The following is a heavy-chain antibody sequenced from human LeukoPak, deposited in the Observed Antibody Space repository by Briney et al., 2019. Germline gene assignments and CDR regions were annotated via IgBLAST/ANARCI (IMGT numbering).Heavy chain of an antibody. Sequence: PSETLSLTCAVYGGSFSGYYWSWIRQPPGKGLEWIGEINHSGSTNYNPSLKSRVTISVDTSKNQFSLKLSSVTAADTAVYYCARGRTYYDISTGRTLTYNWFDPWGQGTLVTVSS. V-gene: IGHV4-34*01. CDR1: GGSFSGYY. J-gene: IGHJ5*02. CDR2: INHSGST. CDR3: ARGRTYYDISTGRTLTYNWFDP. D-gene: IGHD3-9*01.